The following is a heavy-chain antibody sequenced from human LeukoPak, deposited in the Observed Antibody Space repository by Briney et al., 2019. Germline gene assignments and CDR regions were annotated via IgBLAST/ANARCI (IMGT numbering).Heavy chain of an antibody. V-gene: IGHV1-69*13. CDR2: IIPIFGTA. J-gene: IGHJ4*02. D-gene: IGHD1-1*01. Sequence: GASVKVSCKASGGTFSSYAISWVRQAPGQGLEWMGGIIPIFGTANYAQKFQGRVTITADESTSTAYMELRSLRSDDTAVYYCARALDGQLTRWGQGTLVTVSS. CDR1: GGTFSSYA. CDR3: ARALDGQLTR.